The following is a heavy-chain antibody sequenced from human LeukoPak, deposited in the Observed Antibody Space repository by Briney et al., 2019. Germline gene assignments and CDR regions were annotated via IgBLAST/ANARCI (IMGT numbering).Heavy chain of an antibody. CDR3: ARTSGSYYMDV. CDR1: GGSISSGSYY. J-gene: IGHJ6*03. Sequence: SQTLSLTCTVSGGSISSGSYYWSWTRQPAGKGLEWIGRIYTSGSTNYNPSLKSRVTISVDTSKNQFSLKLSSVTAADTAVYYCARTSGSYYMDVWGKGTTVTISS. V-gene: IGHV4-61*02. D-gene: IGHD3-22*01. CDR2: IYTSGST.